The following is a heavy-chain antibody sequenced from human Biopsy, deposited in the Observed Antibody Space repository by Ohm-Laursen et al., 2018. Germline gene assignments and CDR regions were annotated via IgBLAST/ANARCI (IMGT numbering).Heavy chain of an antibody. CDR1: GDSINNYY. Sequence: PSETLSLTCTVSGDSINNYYWSWIRQPPGQGLEYIGFIYSGGNTNYNPSLQNRVTMSVDTSKNQFSLKPSSVIAADTAVYYCARGRRTSGWPYFANWGQGTLVIVSS. V-gene: IGHV4-59*01. J-gene: IGHJ4*02. CDR2: IYSGGNT. CDR3: ARGRRTSGWPYFAN. D-gene: IGHD6-19*01.